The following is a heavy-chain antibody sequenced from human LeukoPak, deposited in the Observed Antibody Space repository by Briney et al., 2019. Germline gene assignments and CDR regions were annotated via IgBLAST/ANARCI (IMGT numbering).Heavy chain of an antibody. CDR1: GGSISSSSYY. J-gene: IGHJ4*02. V-gene: IGHV4-39*07. Sequence: SETLSLTCTVSGGSISSSSYYWGWIRQPPGKGLEWIGSIYYSGSTYYNPSLKSRVTISVDTSKNQFSLKLSSVTAADTAVYYCACSAQSSGSYYLPPPYYFDYWGQGTLVTVSS. CDR2: IYYSGST. D-gene: IGHD3-10*01. CDR3: ACSAQSSGSYYLPPPYYFDY.